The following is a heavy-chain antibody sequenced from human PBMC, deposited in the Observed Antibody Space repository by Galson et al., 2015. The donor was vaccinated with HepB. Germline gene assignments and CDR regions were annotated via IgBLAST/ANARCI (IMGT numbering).Heavy chain of an antibody. Sequence: ETLSLTCTVSGGSISSYYWSWIRQPPGKGLEWIGYIYYSGSTNYNPSLKSRVTISVDTSKNQFSLKLSSVTAADTAVYYCARTEGHYDFWSGYYSSWGQGTMVTVSS. CDR2: IYYSGST. V-gene: IGHV4-59*01. J-gene: IGHJ3*01. CDR1: GGSISSYY. CDR3: ARTEGHYDFWSGYYSS. D-gene: IGHD3-3*01.